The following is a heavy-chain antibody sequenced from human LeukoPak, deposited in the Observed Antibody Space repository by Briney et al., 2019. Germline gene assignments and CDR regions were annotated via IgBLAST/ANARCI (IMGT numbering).Heavy chain of an antibody. CDR1: GFTFGSYA. Sequence: GGSLRLSCAASGFTFGSYAMHWVRQAPGKGLEWVAVISYDGSNKYYADSVKGQFTISRDNSKTKLYLQMNRLRAETTAVYYCARPIRIAGYQLPVPIYMDVWGKGTPVTVSS. J-gene: IGHJ6*03. CDR2: ISYDGSNK. CDR3: ARPIRIAGYQLPVPIYMDV. V-gene: IGHV3-30*01. D-gene: IGHD2-2*01.